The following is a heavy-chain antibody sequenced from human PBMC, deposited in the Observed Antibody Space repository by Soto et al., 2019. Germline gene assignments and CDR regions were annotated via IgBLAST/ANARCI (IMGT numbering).Heavy chain of an antibody. D-gene: IGHD2-15*01. CDR2: ISYDGNNK. Sequence: QVQLVESGGGVVQPGRSLRLSCAASGFTFSSYVMHWVRQAPGKGLEWVAIISYDGNNKYYADSVKGRFTISRDNSKNTLYLQMNSLIAEDTAVYYCARAGCDGGSCYTLVGLPYGMDVWGQGTTVTVSS. V-gene: IGHV3-30-3*01. CDR3: ARAGCDGGSCYTLVGLPYGMDV. CDR1: GFTFSSYV. J-gene: IGHJ6*02.